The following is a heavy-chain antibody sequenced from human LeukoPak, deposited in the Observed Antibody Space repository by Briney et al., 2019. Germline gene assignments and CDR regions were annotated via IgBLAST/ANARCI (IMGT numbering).Heavy chain of an antibody. V-gene: IGHV3-23*01. CDR1: GFTFSSYA. Sequence: GGSLRLSCAASGFTFSSYAMSWVRQAPGKGLEWVSAISGSGGSTYYADSVKGRFTISRDNSKNTLYLQMNSLRAEDTAVYYCARDGDTYSYGYYFDYWGQGTLVTVSS. J-gene: IGHJ4*02. CDR3: ARDGDTYSYGYYFDY. D-gene: IGHD3-10*01. CDR2: ISGSGGST.